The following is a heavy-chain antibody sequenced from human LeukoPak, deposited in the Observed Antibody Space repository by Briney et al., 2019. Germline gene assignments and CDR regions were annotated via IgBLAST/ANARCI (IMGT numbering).Heavy chain of an antibody. CDR2: IKSDGSST. D-gene: IGHD6-13*01. Sequence: GGSLRLSCAASGFTFSNYWMHWVRQAPGKGPVWVSRIKSDGSSTIFADSVQGRFTISRDNGKNTLYLQMNSLGAEDTAVYYCARGGETSNWYPGYFDYWGQGALVTVSS. J-gene: IGHJ4*02. CDR1: GFTFSNYW. CDR3: ARGGETSNWYPGYFDY. V-gene: IGHV3-74*01.